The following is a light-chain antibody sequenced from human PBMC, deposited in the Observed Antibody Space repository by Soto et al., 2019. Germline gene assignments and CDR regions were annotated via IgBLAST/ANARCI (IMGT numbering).Light chain of an antibody. CDR1: SSDVGDYNY. V-gene: IGLV2-14*01. Sequence: QSVVTQPASVSGSPGQSITISCTGTSSDVGDYNYVSWYQHHPGKAPKLIIYEVNNRPSGVSNRFSGSKSGSTASLTISGLQAEDEADYYCSSYTSISTYVFGTGTKVTVL. CDR3: SSYTSISTYV. CDR2: EVN. J-gene: IGLJ1*01.